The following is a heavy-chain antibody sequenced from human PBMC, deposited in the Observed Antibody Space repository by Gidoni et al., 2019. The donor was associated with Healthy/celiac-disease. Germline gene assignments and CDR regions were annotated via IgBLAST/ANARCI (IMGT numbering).Heavy chain of an antibody. CDR1: SYA. J-gene: IGHJ6*02. CDR2: ISYDGSNK. V-gene: IGHV3-30*04. Sequence: SYAMHWVRQAPGKGLEWVAVISYDGSNKYYADSVKGRFTISRDNSKNTLYLQMNSLRAEDTAVYYCARGEYYYDSSGYSQPYYYGMDVWGQGTTVTVSS. CDR3: ARGEYYYDSSGYSQPYYYGMDV. D-gene: IGHD3-22*01.